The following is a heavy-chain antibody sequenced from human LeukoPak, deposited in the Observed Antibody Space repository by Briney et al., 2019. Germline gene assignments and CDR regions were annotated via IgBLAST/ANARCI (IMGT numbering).Heavy chain of an antibody. J-gene: IGHJ3*02. Sequence: GGSLRLSCAASGFTFSSYGMHWVRQAPGKGLEWVAFIRYDGSNKYYADSVKGRFTISRDNSKNTLYLQMNSLRAEDTAVYYCAKDWKSYADCGDAFDIWGQGTMVTVSS. CDR2: IRYDGSNK. V-gene: IGHV3-30*02. D-gene: IGHD3-16*01. CDR1: GFTFSSYG. CDR3: AKDWKSYADCGDAFDI.